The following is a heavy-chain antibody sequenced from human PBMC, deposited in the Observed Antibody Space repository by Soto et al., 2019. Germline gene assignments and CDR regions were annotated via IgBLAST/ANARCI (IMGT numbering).Heavy chain of an antibody. D-gene: IGHD2-2*01. V-gene: IGHV4-31*03. CDR1: GDSISGGASF. CDR3: AKLSCTSSTCYFPGWFDP. CDR2: VYYSGSS. Sequence: SETLSLTCTVSGDSISGGASFWSWIRQPPGKGLEWIANVYYSGSSYYNPSLKSRLTISADTKKNQFSLQLKSMTAADTAVYYCAKLSCTSSTCYFPGWFDPWGQGTLVTVSS. J-gene: IGHJ5*02.